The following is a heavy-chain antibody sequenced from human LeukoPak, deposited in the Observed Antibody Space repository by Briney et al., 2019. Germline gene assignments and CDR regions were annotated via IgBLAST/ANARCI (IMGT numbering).Heavy chain of an antibody. CDR3: ARDKDSDCSSTSCYTLRGGEWFDP. Sequence: GRSLRLSCAASGFTFSSYAMHWVRQAPGKGLEWVAVISYDGSNKYYADSMKGRFTISRDNSKNTLYLQMNSLRAEDTAVYYCARDKDSDCSSTSCYTLRGGEWFDPWGQGTLVTVSS. CDR1: GFTFSSYA. V-gene: IGHV3-30-3*01. J-gene: IGHJ5*02. D-gene: IGHD2-2*02. CDR2: ISYDGSNK.